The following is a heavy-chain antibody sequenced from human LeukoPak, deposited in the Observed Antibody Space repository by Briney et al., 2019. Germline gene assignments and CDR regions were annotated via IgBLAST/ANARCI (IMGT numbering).Heavy chain of an antibody. CDR2: ISSSSSYI. J-gene: IGHJ4*02. D-gene: IGHD6-13*01. CDR3: ARGGIPFDY. V-gene: IGHV3-21*01. CDR1: GFTFSSYS. Sequence: GGSLRLSCAASGFTFSSYSMNWVRQAPGKGLEWVSSISSSSSYIYYADSVKGRLTISRDNAKNSLYLQLNSLRAEDTAVYYCARGGIPFDYWGQGTLVTVSS.